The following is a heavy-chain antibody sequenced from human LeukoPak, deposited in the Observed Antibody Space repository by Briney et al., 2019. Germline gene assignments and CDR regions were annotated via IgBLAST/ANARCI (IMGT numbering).Heavy chain of an antibody. CDR2: IYFIGST. Sequence: PSGTLSLTCAVSGGSISTNNYYWGWIRRPPGKGLEWIGYIYFIGSTNYNPSLKSRVTISVDTSKNQFSLKVSSVTAADTAVYYCARGRTGYQLLPTKKDYSYYYVDVWDKGTTVTVSS. CDR1: GGSISTNNYY. CDR3: ARGRTGYQLLPTKKDYSYYYVDV. J-gene: IGHJ6*03. D-gene: IGHD2-2*01. V-gene: IGHV4-61*05.